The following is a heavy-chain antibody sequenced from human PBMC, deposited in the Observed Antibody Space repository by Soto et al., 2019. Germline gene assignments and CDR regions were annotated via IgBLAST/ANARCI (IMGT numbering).Heavy chain of an antibody. D-gene: IGHD4-4*01. J-gene: IGHJ4*02. V-gene: IGHV3-11*01. CDR3: AREYSAYHYHVDF. Sequence: QVQLVESGGALVKPGGSPRLSCAASGFTFSDYFMTWIRQAPGEGLEWVAYISTSARIINYADSVKVRFTISRDNAKNSLYLQMNSLRAEDTAVYFCAREYSAYHYHVDFWGQGTVGTVSS. CDR2: ISTSARII. CDR1: GFTFSDYF.